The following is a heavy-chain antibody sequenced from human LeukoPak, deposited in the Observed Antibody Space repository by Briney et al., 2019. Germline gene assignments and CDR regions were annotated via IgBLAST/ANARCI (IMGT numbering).Heavy chain of an antibody. CDR2: IYYSGST. Sequence: SETLSLTCTVSGGSISSGDYYWTWIRQPTGKGLEWIGYIYYSGSTYYKSSLKSRISISGDTSKNQFSLNLRSVTAADTAVYYCARCYRLLYEGGWYYYMDVWGKGTTVTVSS. CDR1: GGSISSGDYY. V-gene: IGHV4-30-4*08. J-gene: IGHJ6*03. D-gene: IGHD2-2*02. CDR3: ARCYRLLYEGGWYYYMDV.